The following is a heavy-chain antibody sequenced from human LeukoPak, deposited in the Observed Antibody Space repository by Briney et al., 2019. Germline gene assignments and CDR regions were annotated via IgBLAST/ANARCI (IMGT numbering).Heavy chain of an antibody. CDR2: IYYSGST. Sequence: SETLSLTCTVSGGSLSSYYWSWIRQPPGKGLEWIGYIYYSGSTNYNPSLKSRVTISVDTSKNQFSLKLSSVTAADTAVYYCARRQSWFGEFDYWGQGTLVTVSS. J-gene: IGHJ4*02. CDR3: ARRQSWFGEFDY. V-gene: IGHV4-59*08. CDR1: GGSLSSYY. D-gene: IGHD3-10*01.